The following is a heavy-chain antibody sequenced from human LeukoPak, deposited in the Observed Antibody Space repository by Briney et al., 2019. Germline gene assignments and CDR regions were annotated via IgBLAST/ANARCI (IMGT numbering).Heavy chain of an antibody. D-gene: IGHD2-15*01. Sequence: PSETLSLTCSVSGGSIRSYYWSWIRQPPRKRLEWIGYIYYTGSTNYNPSLKSRVTVSIDTSKNQFSLKLSSVTAADTAVYYCVSQNRYCSGDSCYYYFDYWGQGTLVTVSS. CDR2: IYYTGST. V-gene: IGHV4-59*01. CDR1: GGSIRSYY. CDR3: VSQNRYCSGDSCYYYFDY. J-gene: IGHJ4*02.